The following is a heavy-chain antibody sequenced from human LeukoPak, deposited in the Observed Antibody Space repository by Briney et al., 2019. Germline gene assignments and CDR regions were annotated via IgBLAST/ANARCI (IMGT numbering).Heavy chain of an antibody. CDR1: GVSISSGGYY. V-gene: IGHV4-31*03. CDR2: IYYSGST. J-gene: IGHJ5*02. CDR3: ARRRKDLNWFDP. Sequence: PSETLSLTCTVSGVSISSGGYYWSWIRQHPGKGLEWIGYIYYSGSTYYNPSLKSRVTISVDTSKNQFSLKLSSVTAADTAVYYCARRRKDLNWFDPWGQGTLVTVSS.